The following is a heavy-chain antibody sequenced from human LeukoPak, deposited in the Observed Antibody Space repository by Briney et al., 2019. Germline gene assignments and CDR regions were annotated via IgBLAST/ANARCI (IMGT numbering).Heavy chain of an antibody. CDR1: GGSFSGYY. Sequence: SETLSLTCAVYGGSFSGYYWSWIRQPPGKGLEWIGEINHSGSTNYNPSLKSRVTISVDTSKNQFSLKLSSVTAADTAVYYCARAASRRYGAGYTAPGHLNYWGQGTLVTVSS. CDR3: ARAASRRYGAGYTAPGHLNY. V-gene: IGHV4-34*01. CDR2: INHSGST. D-gene: IGHD6-13*01. J-gene: IGHJ4*02.